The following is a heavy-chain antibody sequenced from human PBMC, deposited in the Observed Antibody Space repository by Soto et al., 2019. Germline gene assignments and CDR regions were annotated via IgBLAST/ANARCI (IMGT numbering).Heavy chain of an antibody. CDR1: GGTFSSYA. Sequence: SVKVSCKASGGTFSSYAISWVRQAPGQGLEWMGGIIPIFGTANYAQKFQGRVTITADESTSTAYMELSSLRSEDTAVYYCARLPYYYDSSGYLWGQGTLVTVSS. V-gene: IGHV1-69*13. CDR3: ARLPYYYDSSGYL. D-gene: IGHD3-22*01. CDR2: IIPIFGTA. J-gene: IGHJ4*02.